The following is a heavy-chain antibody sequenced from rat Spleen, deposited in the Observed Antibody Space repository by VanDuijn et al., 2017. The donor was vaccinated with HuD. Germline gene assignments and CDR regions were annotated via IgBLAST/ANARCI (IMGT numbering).Heavy chain of an antibody. CDR3: TRDHSYWGSYYPGGFAY. J-gene: IGHJ3*01. D-gene: IGHD1-12*02. CDR1: GFSLTDYS. V-gene: IGHV2S63*01. CDR2: MWSGGST. Sequence: VQLKESGPGLVQPSQTLSLTCTVSGFSLTDYSVHWVRQPPGKGLEWMGVMWSGGSTAYNSALKSRLSISRDTYKSQVSLKMNSLQTEDTAIYFCTRDHSYWGSYYPGGFAYWGQGTLVTVSS.